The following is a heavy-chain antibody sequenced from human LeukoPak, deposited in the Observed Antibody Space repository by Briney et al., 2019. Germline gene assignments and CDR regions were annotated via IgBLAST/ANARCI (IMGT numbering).Heavy chain of an antibody. CDR2: IIPIFGTA. CDR3: ARDSVPQYDFWSGYPLYYFDY. D-gene: IGHD3-3*01. V-gene: IGHV1-69*13. J-gene: IGHJ4*02. Sequence: SVKVSCKASGGTFSSYAISWVRQAPGQGLEWMGGIIPIFGTANYAQKFQGRVTITADESTSTAYMELSSLRSEDTAVYYCARDSVPQYDFWSGYPLYYFDYWGQGTLVTVSS. CDR1: GGTFSSYA.